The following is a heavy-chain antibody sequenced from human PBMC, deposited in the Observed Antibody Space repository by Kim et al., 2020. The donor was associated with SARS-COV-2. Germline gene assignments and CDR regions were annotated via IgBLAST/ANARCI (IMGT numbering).Heavy chain of an antibody. Sequence: SVKVSCKASGGHFDNYAISWVRQAPGQGLEWMGGIIPVFGTADYRQKFQGRVPITADQSTNTVYMELSSLNPDDKAGFYCSEKGMGQKVINYAMGVWGQ. V-gene: IGHV1-69*13. D-gene: IGHD3-16*01. CDR2: IIPVFGTA. CDR1: GGHFDNYA. CDR3: SEKGMGQKVINYAMGV. J-gene: IGHJ3*01.